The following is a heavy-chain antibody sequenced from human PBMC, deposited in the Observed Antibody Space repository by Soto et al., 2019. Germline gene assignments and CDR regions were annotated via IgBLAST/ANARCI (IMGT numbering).Heavy chain of an antibody. J-gene: IGHJ5*02. D-gene: IGHD3-3*01. V-gene: IGHV1-18*04. CDR1: GYRFSTYD. CDR2: ISPKNGNT. Sequence: SVKVSCKASGYRFSTYDISWLRQAPGQGPEWMGRISPKNGNTNYAQNFQDRVTMTADTSSSTAYMEQRGLRSDDTAKYYCATSYDSGFDPWGQGTLVTVSS. CDR3: ATSYDSGFDP.